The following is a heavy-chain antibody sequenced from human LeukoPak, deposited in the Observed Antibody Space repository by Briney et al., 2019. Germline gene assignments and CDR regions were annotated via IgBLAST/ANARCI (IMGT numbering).Heavy chain of an antibody. V-gene: IGHV1-46*01. J-gene: IGHJ6*02. CDR1: GYTLTELS. Sequence: ASVKVSCKVSGYTLTELSMHWVRQAPGQGLEWMGIINPSGGSTSYAQKFQGRVTMTRDTSTSTVYMELSSLRSEDTAVYYCARSESETYYDFWSGSYYYYYGMDVWGQGTTVTVSS. CDR2: INPSGGST. D-gene: IGHD3-3*01. CDR3: ARSESETYYDFWSGSYYYYYGMDV.